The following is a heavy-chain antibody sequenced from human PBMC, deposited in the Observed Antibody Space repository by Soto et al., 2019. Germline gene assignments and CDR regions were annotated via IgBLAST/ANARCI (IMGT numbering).Heavy chain of an antibody. CDR3: ARIRKGYAAYYYYGMDV. CDR1: GGSISSYYW. D-gene: IGHD2-2*01. CDR2: IFSNDEK. Sequence: ETLSLTCTVSGGSISSYYWSWIRQPPGKALEWLAHIFSNDEKSYSTSLKSRLTISKDTSKSQVVLTMTNMDPVDTATYYCARIRKGYAAYYYYGMDVWGQGTTVTVSS. V-gene: IGHV2-26*01. J-gene: IGHJ6*02.